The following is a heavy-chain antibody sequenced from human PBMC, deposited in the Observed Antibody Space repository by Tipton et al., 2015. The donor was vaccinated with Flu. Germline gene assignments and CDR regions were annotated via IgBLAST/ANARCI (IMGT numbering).Heavy chain of an antibody. CDR2: IYYSGLS. Sequence: TLSLTCTVSGDSISSGGYYWTWIRQRPGKGLEWIGYIYYSGLSLYNPSLKSRLTISVDKSKNQFSLRLNSVTAADTAVYYCAKGLDPWGQGILVTVTS. CDR1: GDSISSGGYY. V-gene: IGHV4-31*03. J-gene: IGHJ5*02. CDR3: AKGLDP.